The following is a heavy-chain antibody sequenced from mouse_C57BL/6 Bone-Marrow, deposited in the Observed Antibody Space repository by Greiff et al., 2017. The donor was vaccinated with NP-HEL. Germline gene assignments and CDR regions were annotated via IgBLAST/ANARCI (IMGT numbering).Heavy chain of an antibody. CDR2: INPYNGGT. CDR1: GYTFTDYY. V-gene: IGHV1-19*01. Sequence: EVMLVESGPVLVKPGASVKMSCKASGYTFTDYYMNWVKQSHGKSLEWIGVINPYNGGTSYNQKFKGKATLTVDKSSSTAYMELNSLTSEDSAVYYCARPDGYSDGRGQGTTLTVSS. CDR3: ARPDGYSDG. D-gene: IGHD2-3*01. J-gene: IGHJ2*01.